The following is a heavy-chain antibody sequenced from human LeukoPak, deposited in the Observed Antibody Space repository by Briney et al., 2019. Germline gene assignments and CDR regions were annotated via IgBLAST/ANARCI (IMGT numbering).Heavy chain of an antibody. D-gene: IGHD6-6*01. CDR2: MYSGGYT. CDR3: AKGAARYYFDY. CDR1: GFTVSSNY. Sequence: QPGRSLRLSCAASGFTVSSNYMSWVRQAPGKGLEWVSVMYSGGYTYYADSVSGRFTISRDNSKNTLYLQMNSLRAEDTAIYYCAKGAARYYFDYWGQGTLVTVSS. J-gene: IGHJ4*02. V-gene: IGHV3-66*01.